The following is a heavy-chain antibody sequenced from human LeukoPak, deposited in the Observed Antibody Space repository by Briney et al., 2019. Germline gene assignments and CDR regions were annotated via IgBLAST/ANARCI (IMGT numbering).Heavy chain of an antibody. D-gene: IGHD6-13*01. CDR3: ASGGIAAAGTGSYYYYGMDV. J-gene: IGHJ6*02. CDR2: IYYSGST. Sequence: SETLSLTCTVSGGSISSYYWSWIRQPPGKGLEWIGYIYYSGSTNYNPSLKSRVTISVDTSKNQFSLKLSSVTAADTAVYYCASGGIAAAGTGSYYYYGMDVWGQGTTVTVSS. CDR1: GGSISSYY. V-gene: IGHV4-59*01.